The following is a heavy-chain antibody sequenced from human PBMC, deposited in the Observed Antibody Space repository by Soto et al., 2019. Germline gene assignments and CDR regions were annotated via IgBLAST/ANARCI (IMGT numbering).Heavy chain of an antibody. CDR3: ASINQIQAGGAIEFGQ. Sequence: ASVKVSCKASGYTFTSYGISWVRQAPGQGLEWMGWISAYNGNTNYAQKLQGRVTMTTDTSTSTAYMELRSLRSDDTAGYYGASINQIQAGGAIEFGQWGKGTRVNGSS. V-gene: IGHV1-18*04. CDR1: GYTFTSYG. CDR2: ISAYNGNT. D-gene: IGHD2-2*01. J-gene: IGHJ4*02.